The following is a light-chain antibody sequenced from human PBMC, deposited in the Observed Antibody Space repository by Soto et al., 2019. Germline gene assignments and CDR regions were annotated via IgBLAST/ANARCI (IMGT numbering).Light chain of an antibody. J-gene: IGKJ2*01. Sequence: IQMAQSPPSLSASIGDRVTITCRASETIYRYLNWYQQKPGKAPSLLISDASTLQGGVPSRFSGSGSGTDFTLSISSLQSEDFATYYCPQSYKTQHTFGQGTKADI. CDR3: PQSYKTQHT. CDR1: ETIYRY. CDR2: DAS. V-gene: IGKV1-39*01.